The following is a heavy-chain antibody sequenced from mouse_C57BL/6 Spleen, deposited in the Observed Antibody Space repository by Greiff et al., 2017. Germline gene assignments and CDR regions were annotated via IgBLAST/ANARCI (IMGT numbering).Heavy chain of an antibody. CDR1: GYSFTGYY. J-gene: IGHJ3*01. CDR2: INPSTGGT. V-gene: IGHV1-42*01. D-gene: IGHD4-1*01. CDR3: ASNWDGAY. Sequence: VQLQQSGPELVKPGASVKISCKASGYSFTGYYMNRVKQSPEKSLEWIGEINPSTGGTTYNQKFKAKATLTVDKSSSTAYMQLKSLTSEDSAVYYCASNWDGAYWGQGTLVTVSA.